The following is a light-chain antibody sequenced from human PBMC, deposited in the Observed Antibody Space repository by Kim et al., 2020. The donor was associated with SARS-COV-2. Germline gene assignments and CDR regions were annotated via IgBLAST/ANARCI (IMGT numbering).Light chain of an antibody. CDR3: QSYDSSNPVV. CDR2: EDN. J-gene: IGLJ2*01. Sequence: NFMLTQPHSVSESPGKTVTISCTRSSGSIASNYVQWYQLRPGSAPTTVIYEDNQRPSGVPDRFSGSIDSSSNSAPLTISGLKTEDEADYYCQSYDSSNPVVFGGGTQLTVL. V-gene: IGLV6-57*04. CDR1: SGSIASNY.